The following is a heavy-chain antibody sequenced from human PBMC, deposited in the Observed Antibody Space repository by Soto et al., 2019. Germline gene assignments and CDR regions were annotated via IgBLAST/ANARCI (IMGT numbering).Heavy chain of an antibody. J-gene: IGHJ4*02. CDR1: GGTFSSYA. CDR3: ASVVDTAMAQPSF. D-gene: IGHD5-18*01. CDR2: IIPIFGTA. Sequence: AVKVSCKASGGTFSSYAISWVRQAPGQGLEWMGGIIPIFGTANYAQKFQGRVTITADESTSTAYMELSSLRSEDTAVYYCASVVDTAMAQPSFWCQGTLVTV. V-gene: IGHV1-69*13.